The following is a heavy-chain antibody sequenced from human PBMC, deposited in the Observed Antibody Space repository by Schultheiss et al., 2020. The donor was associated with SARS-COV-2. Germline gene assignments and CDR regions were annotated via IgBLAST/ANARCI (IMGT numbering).Heavy chain of an antibody. Sequence: GESLKISCAASGFTFSSYGMHWVRQAPGKGLEWVAFIRYDGSNKYYADSVKGRFTISRDNSKNTLYLQMNSLRAEDTAVYYCAKDRGSSWFRTDYGMDVWGQGTTVTVSS. CDR1: GFTFSSYG. V-gene: IGHV3-30*02. CDR3: AKDRGSSWFRTDYGMDV. CDR2: IRYDGSNK. J-gene: IGHJ6*02. D-gene: IGHD6-13*01.